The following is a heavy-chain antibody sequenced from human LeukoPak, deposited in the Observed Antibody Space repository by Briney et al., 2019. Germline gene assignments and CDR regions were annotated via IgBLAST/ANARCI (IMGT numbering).Heavy chain of an antibody. CDR3: ARSYYQSPYYYYMDV. CDR2: IYYSGST. V-gene: IGHV4-59*01. D-gene: IGHD1-26*01. Sequence: SETLSLTCTVSGGSISSYYWSWIRQPPGQGLEWIGYIYYSGSTNYNPSLKSRVTISVDTSKNQFSLKLSSVTAADTAVYYCARSYYQSPYYYYMDVWGKGTTVTVSS. CDR1: GGSISSYY. J-gene: IGHJ6*03.